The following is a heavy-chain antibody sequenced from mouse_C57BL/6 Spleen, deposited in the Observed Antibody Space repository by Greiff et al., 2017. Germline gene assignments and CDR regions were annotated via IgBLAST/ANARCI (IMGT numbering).Heavy chain of an antibody. Sequence: EVMLVECGGGLVKPGGSLKLSCAASGFTFSSYAMSWVRQTPEKRLEWVATISDGGSYTYYPDNVKGRFTISRDNAKNNLYLQMSHLKSEDTAMYYCAREDSNYVWFAYWGQGTLVTVSA. V-gene: IGHV5-4*01. D-gene: IGHD2-5*01. CDR2: ISDGGSYT. CDR1: GFTFSSYA. CDR3: AREDSNYVWFAY. J-gene: IGHJ3*01.